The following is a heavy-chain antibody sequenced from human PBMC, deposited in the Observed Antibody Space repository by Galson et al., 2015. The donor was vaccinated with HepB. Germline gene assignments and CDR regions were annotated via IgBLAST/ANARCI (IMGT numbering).Heavy chain of an antibody. CDR3: ARDKSCGGDCFLDDAFDI. D-gene: IGHD2-21*02. CDR2: ISSSSSYI. V-gene: IGHV3-21*01. CDR1: GFTFSSYS. Sequence: SLRLSCAASGFTFSSYSMNWVRQAPGKGLEWVSSISSSSSYIYYADSVKGRFTISRDNAKNSLYLQMNSLRAEDTAVYYCARDKSCGGDCFLDDAFDIWGQGTLVTVSS. J-gene: IGHJ3*02.